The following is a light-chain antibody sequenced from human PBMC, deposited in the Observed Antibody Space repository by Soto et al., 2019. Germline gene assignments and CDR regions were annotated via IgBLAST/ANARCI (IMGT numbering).Light chain of an antibody. CDR1: QSISSN. J-gene: IGKJ4*01. CDR3: HQYNNWPRST. Sequence: EIVMTQSPATLSVSPGERATLSCRASQSISSNLAWYQQKPGQAPRLLMFRTSSRATGFPARFSGSGSGTEFNLTISSLQSEDFGVYYCHQYNNWPRSTFGGGTKVEIK. CDR2: RTS. V-gene: IGKV3-15*01.